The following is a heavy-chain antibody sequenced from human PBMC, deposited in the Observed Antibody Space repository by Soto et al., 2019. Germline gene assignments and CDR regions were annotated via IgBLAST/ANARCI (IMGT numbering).Heavy chain of an antibody. Sequence: SETLSLTCTVSGGSISSYYWSWIRQPAGKGLEWIGRIYTSGSTNYNPSLKSRVTMSVDTSKNQFSLKLSSVTAADTAVYYCARDNCSGGSYYPYNWFDPWGQGTLVTVSS. CDR1: GGSISSYY. V-gene: IGHV4-4*07. D-gene: IGHD2-15*01. CDR2: IYTSGST. CDR3: ARDNCSGGSYYPYNWFDP. J-gene: IGHJ5*02.